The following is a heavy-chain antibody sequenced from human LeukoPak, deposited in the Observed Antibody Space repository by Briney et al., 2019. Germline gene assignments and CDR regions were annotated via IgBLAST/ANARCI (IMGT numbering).Heavy chain of an antibody. CDR1: GYTFTNYY. Sequence: GASVKVSCKASGYTFTNYYIHWVRQAPGQGLEWMGVINPSGGSTSYAQMFQGRVTMTRDRSTNTLYMELSSLRSEDTAVYYCARVESWEHSGSSQDAFDIWGQGTVVTVSS. CDR3: ARVESWEHSGSSQDAFDI. J-gene: IGHJ3*02. D-gene: IGHD1-26*01. CDR2: INPSGGST. V-gene: IGHV1-46*01.